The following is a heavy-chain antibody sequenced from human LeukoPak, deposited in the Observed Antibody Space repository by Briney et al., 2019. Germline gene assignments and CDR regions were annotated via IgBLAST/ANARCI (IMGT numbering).Heavy chain of an antibody. D-gene: IGHD2-15*01. CDR2: IYLSGRT. CDR3: AREGWDL. V-gene: IGHV4-30-2*01. Sequence: SETLSLTCAVSGGSISSGSYSWSWIRQPPGKGLEWIGYIYLSGRTYYNPSLKTRVTISVDRSKNQFSLQLTSVTAADTAVYYCAREGWDLWGRGTLVTVSS. J-gene: IGHJ2*01. CDR1: GGSISSGSYS.